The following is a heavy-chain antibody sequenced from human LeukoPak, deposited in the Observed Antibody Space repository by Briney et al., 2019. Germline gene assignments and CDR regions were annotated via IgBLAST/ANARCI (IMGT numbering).Heavy chain of an antibody. CDR2: IIPIFGTA. CDR1: GGTFSSYA. CDR3: ARDDLLSGYSSGWYLN. D-gene: IGHD6-19*01. V-gene: IGHV1-69*05. Sequence: SVKVSCKASGGTFSSYAISWVRQAPGQGLEWMGRIIPIFGTANYAQKFQGRATITTDESTSTAYMELSSLRSEDTAVYYCARDDLLSGYSSGWYLNWGQGTLVTVSS. J-gene: IGHJ4*02.